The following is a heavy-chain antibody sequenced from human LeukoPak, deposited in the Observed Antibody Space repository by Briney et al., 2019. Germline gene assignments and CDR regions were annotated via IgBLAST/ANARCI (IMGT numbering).Heavy chain of an antibody. D-gene: IGHD2-15*01. CDR3: TTDTRRVVVPK. CDR2: IKRKTDGGTT. CDR1: GFGFNDAW. V-gene: IGHV3-15*01. J-gene: IGHJ4*02. Sequence: GGSLRLSCAASGFGFNDAWMSWVRQAPGKGLEWVGRIKRKTDGGTTDYAAPVKGRFTISRDDSKTSLYLQMNNLKTEDTAVYYCTTDTRRVVVPKWGQGTLVTVSS.